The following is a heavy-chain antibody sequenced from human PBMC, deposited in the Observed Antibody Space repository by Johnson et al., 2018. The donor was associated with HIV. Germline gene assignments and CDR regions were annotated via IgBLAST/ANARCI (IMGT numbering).Heavy chain of an antibody. J-gene: IGHJ3*02. CDR3: ARGVYSSSSSVDI. CDR1: GFTFSSYW. D-gene: IGHD6-13*01. Sequence: VQLVESGGGLVQPGGSLRLSCAASGFTFSSYWMSWVRQAPGKGLEWVANIKQDGSEKYYVDSVKGRFTISRDNSKNTLYLQMNSLRAEDTAVYYCARGVYSSSSSVDIWGQGTMVTVSS. CDR2: IKQDGSEK. V-gene: IGHV3-7*03.